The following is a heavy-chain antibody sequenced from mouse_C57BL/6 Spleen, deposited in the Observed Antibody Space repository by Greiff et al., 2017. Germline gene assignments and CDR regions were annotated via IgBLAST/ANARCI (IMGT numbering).Heavy chain of an antibody. V-gene: IGHV1-52*01. D-gene: IGHD3-3*01. CDR3: ARGDPYYYAMDY. J-gene: IGHJ4*01. Sequence: QVHVKQPGAELVRPGSSVKLSCKASGYTFTSYWMHWVKQRPIQGLEWIGNIDPSDSETHYNQKFKDKATLTVDKSSSTAYMQLSSLTSEDSAVYYCARGDPYYYAMDYWGQGTSVTVSS. CDR1: GYTFTSYW. CDR2: IDPSDSET.